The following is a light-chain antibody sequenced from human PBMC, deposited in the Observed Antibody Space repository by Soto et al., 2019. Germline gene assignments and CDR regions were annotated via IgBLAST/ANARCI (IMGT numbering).Light chain of an antibody. Sequence: QSALTQPPSASGSPGQSVTISCIGTSSDVGGYNYVSWYQQHPGKAPKLMIYEVSKRPSGVPDRFSGSKSGTSASLAISGLQSEDEADYYCAAWDDSLNGPVFGGGTKLTVL. CDR1: SSDVGGYNY. CDR3: AAWDDSLNGPV. CDR2: EVS. V-gene: IGLV2-8*01. J-gene: IGLJ2*01.